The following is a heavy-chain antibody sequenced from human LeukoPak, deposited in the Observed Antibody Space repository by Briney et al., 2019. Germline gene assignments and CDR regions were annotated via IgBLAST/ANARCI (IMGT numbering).Heavy chain of an antibody. V-gene: IGHV4-59*01. CDR2: IYYSGNT. Sequence: SETLSLTCTVSDGSISSYYWSWIRQPPGKGLEWIGYIYYSGNTNSNPSLKSRVTISVDTSKNQFSLKLSSVTAADTAVYHCAIFTDYYFDYWGQGTLVTVSS. D-gene: IGHD2-21*02. CDR1: DGSISSYY. CDR3: AIFTDYYFDY. J-gene: IGHJ4*02.